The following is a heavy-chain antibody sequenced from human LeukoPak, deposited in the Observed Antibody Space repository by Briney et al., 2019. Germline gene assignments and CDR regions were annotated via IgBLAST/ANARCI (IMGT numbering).Heavy chain of an antibody. CDR2: IYYSGST. D-gene: IGHD6-6*01. CDR1: GGSISSYY. Sequence: SETLSLTCTVSGGSISSYYWSWIRQPPGKGLEWIGYIYYSGSTNYNPSLKSRLTISVDTSKNQFSLKLSSVTAADTAVYYCASLAARRPFDYWGQGTLVTVSS. J-gene: IGHJ4*02. V-gene: IGHV4-59*01. CDR3: ASLAARRPFDY.